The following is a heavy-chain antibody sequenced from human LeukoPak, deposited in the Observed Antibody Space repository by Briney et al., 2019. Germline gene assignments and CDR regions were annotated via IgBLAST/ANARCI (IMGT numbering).Heavy chain of an antibody. J-gene: IGHJ4*02. CDR2: IYPGDSDT. Sequence: GESLRISCKGSGYNFANYWIHWVRQMPGKGLEWMGIIYPGDSDTRYSPSFQGQVTISADKSISTAYLQWSSLKASDTAMYYCARASIMGATQSPFDYWGQGTLVTVSS. CDR1: GYNFANYW. V-gene: IGHV5-51*01. D-gene: IGHD1-26*01. CDR3: ARASIMGATQSPFDY.